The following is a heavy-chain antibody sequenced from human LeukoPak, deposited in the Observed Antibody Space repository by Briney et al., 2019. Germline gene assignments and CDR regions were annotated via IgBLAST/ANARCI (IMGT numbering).Heavy chain of an antibody. Sequence: GASVKVSCKASGYTFTSYAMNCVRQAPGQGLEWMGWINTNTGNPTYAQGFTGRFVFSLDTSVSTAYLQISSLKAEDTAVYYCARGGIVGATTHRYYYYMDVWGKGTTVTVSS. CDR3: ARGGIVGATTHRYYYYMDV. CDR2: INTNTGNP. D-gene: IGHD1-26*01. V-gene: IGHV7-4-1*02. CDR1: GYTFTSYA. J-gene: IGHJ6*03.